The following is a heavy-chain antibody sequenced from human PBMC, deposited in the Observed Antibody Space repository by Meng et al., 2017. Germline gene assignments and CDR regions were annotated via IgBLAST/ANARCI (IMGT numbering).Heavy chain of an antibody. J-gene: IGHJ4*02. CDR1: GFTFTSDG. D-gene: IGHD5-18*01. Sequence: GERGDWGGGFGQAWTSLLLSWAASGFTFTSDGMHWVRQAPGKGLEWVAVIWYDGSNKYYADSVKGRFTISRDNSKNTLYLQMNSLSAEATAVYYCAREGQLWARNFDYWGQGTLVTVSS. CDR3: AREGQLWARNFDY. CDR2: IWYDGSNK. V-gene: IGHV3-33*01.